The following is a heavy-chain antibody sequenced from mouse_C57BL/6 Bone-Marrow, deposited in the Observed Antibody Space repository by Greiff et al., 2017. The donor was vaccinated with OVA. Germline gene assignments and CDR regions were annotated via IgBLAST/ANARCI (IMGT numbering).Heavy chain of an antibody. CDR3: ARERPPGFAY. CDR1: GYTFTDYN. V-gene: IGHV1-22*01. CDR2: INPNNGGT. J-gene: IGHJ3*01. Sequence: VQLKQSGPELVKPGASVKMSCKASGYTFTDYNMHWVKQSHGKSLEWIGYINPNNGGTSYNQKFKGKATLTGNKSSSTAYMELRSLTSEDSAVYYCARERPPGFAYWGQGTLVTVSA.